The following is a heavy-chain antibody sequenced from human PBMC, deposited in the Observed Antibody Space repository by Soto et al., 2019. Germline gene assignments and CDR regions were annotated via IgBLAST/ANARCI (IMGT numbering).Heavy chain of an antibody. J-gene: IGHJ4*02. CDR3: ARAVAGTFDY. V-gene: IGHV4-59*01. CDR1: GGSISSYY. D-gene: IGHD6-19*01. CDR2: IYYSGST. Sequence: SETLSLTCTVSGGSISSYYWSWIRQPPGKGLEWIGYIYYSGSTNYNPSLKSRVTISVDTSKNQFSLKLSSVTAADTAVYYCARAVAGTFDYWGQGTLVTVSS.